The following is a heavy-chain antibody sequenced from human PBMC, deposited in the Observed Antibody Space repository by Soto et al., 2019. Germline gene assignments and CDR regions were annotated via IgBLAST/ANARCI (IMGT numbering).Heavy chain of an antibody. V-gene: IGHV3-23*01. CDR3: APGATTVY. D-gene: IGHD1-26*01. CDR2: ISGGGGSI. Sequence: GGSLRLSCAASGFNFNTYAMSWVRQAPGKGLEWVSGISGGGGSIHYVDSVKGRFTISRDNSKNTLYLQMNSLRAEDTAVYYCAPGATTVYWGQGTLVTVSS. CDR1: GFNFNTYA. J-gene: IGHJ4*02.